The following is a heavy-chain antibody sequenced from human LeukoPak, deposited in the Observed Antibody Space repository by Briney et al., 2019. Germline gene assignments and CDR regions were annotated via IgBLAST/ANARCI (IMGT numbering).Heavy chain of an antibody. D-gene: IGHD3-10*02. Sequence: GGSLRLSCAASGFTFSIYSMNWVRHAPGKGLELISYINSGGGTTYYADSVKGRFTISRDNPKNTLSLQMSSLRAEDTGVYYCAKDQGSMFGYFNFWGQGTLVTVSS. V-gene: IGHV3-48*01. CDR3: AKDQGSMFGYFNF. CDR1: GFTFSIYS. J-gene: IGHJ4*02. CDR2: INSGGGTT.